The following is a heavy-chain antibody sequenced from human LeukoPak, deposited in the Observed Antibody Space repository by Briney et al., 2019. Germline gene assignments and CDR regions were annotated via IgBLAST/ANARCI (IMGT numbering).Heavy chain of an antibody. D-gene: IGHD3-22*01. Sequence: SSETLSLTCTGSGGSISSYYWSWIRQPAGKGLEWIGRIYTSGSTNYNPSLKSRVTMSVDTSKNQFSLKLSSVTAADTAVYYCARGEYYYDSRGSNWFDTWGQGTLVTVSS. CDR1: GGSISSYY. V-gene: IGHV4-4*07. J-gene: IGHJ5*02. CDR3: ARGEYYYDSRGSNWFDT. CDR2: IYTSGST.